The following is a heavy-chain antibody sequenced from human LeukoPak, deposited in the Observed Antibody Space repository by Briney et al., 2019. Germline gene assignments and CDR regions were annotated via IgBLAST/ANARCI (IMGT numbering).Heavy chain of an antibody. CDR1: GGSFSGYY. Sequence: SETLSLTCAVSGGSFSGYYWSWIRQPPGKGLEWIGEINHSGSTNYNPSLKGRVTISVDTSKNQFSLKLSSVTAADTAVYYCARANGDYTLDAFDIWGQGTMVTVSS. V-gene: IGHV4-34*01. J-gene: IGHJ3*02. CDR3: ARANGDYTLDAFDI. CDR2: INHSGST. D-gene: IGHD4-17*01.